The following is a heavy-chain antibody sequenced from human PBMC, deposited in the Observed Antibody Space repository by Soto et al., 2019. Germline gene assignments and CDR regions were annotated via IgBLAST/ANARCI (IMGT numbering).Heavy chain of an antibody. D-gene: IGHD1-26*01. CDR2: IIPIFGTA. J-gene: IGHJ4*02. V-gene: IGHV1-69*01. CDR3: ARDGGRHSGGIDY. CDR1: GGTFSSYS. Sequence: QVQLVQSGAEVKKPGSSVKVSCKASGGTFSSYSINWVRQAPGQGLEWMGEIIPIFGTANYAQKFQGRVTITADESTSTAYMELSSLRSEETAVHYCARDGGRHSGGIDYWGQGTLVTVSS.